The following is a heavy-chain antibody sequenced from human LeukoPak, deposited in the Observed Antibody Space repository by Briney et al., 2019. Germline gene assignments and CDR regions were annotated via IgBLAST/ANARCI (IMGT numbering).Heavy chain of an antibody. V-gene: IGHV4-4*07. CDR2: IYTSGST. CDR1: GGAISSYY. D-gene: IGHD6-6*01. Sequence: SETLSLTCTVSGGAISSYYWGWIRQPAGKGQEWIGRIYTSGSTNYNPSLKSRVTMSVDTSKNQFSLKLSSVTAADTAVYYCAGSVAARPAGYWGQGTLVTVSS. J-gene: IGHJ4*02. CDR3: AGSVAARPAGY.